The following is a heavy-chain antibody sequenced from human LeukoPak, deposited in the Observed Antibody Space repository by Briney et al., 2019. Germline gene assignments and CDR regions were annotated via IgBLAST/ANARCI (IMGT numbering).Heavy chain of an antibody. V-gene: IGHV1-18*01. CDR1: GYTFTSYG. J-gene: IGHJ4*02. CDR2: ISAYNGNT. D-gene: IGHD3-9*01. CDR3: ARVRVNYDILTGYYTDY. Sequence: ASVKVSCKASGYTFTSYGISWVRQAPGQGLESMGWISAYNGNTNYAQKFQGRVTMTTDTSTSTAYMELRSLRSDDTAVYFCARVRVNYDILTGYYTDYWGQGTLVTVSS.